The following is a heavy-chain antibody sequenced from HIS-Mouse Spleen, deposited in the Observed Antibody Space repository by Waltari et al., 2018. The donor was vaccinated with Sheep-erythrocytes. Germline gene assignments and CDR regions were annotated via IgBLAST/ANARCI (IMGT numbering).Heavy chain of an antibody. CDR1: GFTFLGYG. CDR3: ARVASGATFDY. V-gene: IGHV3-21*01. D-gene: IGHD1-26*01. CDR2: ISSSSSYI. J-gene: IGHJ4*02. Sequence: EVQLVESGGGLVNPGGSMRLSCAASGFTFLGYGMNLGRQGPGKGLEWVSSISSSSSYIYYADSVKGRFTISRDNAKNSLYLQMNSLRAEDTAVYYCARVASGATFDYWGQGTLVTVSS.